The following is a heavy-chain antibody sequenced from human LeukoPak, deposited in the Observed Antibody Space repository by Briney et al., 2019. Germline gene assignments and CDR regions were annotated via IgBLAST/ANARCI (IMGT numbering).Heavy chain of an antibody. Sequence: GGSLRLSCAASGFTFSSYWMHWVRQAPGKGLVWVSRINSDGSSTSYADSVKGRFTISRDNSKNTLSLQMNSLRAEDTAVYYCARAAYSSGWFYYYYLDVWGKGTTVTISS. CDR2: INSDGSST. J-gene: IGHJ6*03. CDR3: ARAAYSSGWFYYYYLDV. V-gene: IGHV3-74*01. D-gene: IGHD6-19*01. CDR1: GFTFSSYW.